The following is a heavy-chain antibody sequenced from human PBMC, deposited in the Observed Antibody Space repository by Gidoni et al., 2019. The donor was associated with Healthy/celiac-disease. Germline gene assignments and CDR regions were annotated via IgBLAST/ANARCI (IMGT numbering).Heavy chain of an antibody. D-gene: IGHD3-16*01. CDR2: ISYDGSNK. CDR3: AKDLLYDVGSDY. V-gene: IGHV3-30*18. J-gene: IGHJ4*02. CDR1: GFTFSSYG. Sequence: QVQLVESGGGVVQPGRSLRLSCAASGFTFSSYGMHWVRQAPGKGLEWVAVISYDGSNKYYADSVKGRFTISRDNSKNTLYLQMNSLRAEDTAVYYCAKDLLYDVGSDYWGQGTLVTVSS.